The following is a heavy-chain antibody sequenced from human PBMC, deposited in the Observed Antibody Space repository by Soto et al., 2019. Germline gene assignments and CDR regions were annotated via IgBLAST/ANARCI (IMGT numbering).Heavy chain of an antibody. Sequence: WASVKVSCKASGYTFTRYGIGWARQAPGQGLEWMGWINPSGGSTSYAQKFQGRVTMTRDTSTSTVYMELSSLRSEDTAVYYCARGMDYYYGMDVWGQGTTVTVSS. CDR2: INPSGGST. CDR1: GYTFTRYG. V-gene: IGHV1-46*03. CDR3: ARGMDYYYGMDV. J-gene: IGHJ6*02.